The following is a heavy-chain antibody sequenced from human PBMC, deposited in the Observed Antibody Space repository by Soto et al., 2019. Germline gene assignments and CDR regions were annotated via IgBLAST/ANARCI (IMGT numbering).Heavy chain of an antibody. CDR2: IYSSGNT. Sequence: ETLSLTCSVSGGTISGYYWTWIQQPAGKGLEWIGRIYSSGNTKYNPSLQSRVTMSLDTSNNQFSLRLTSVTAADTAVYYCARGQRFSDWFDPWGQGTLVTVSS. D-gene: IGHD3-3*01. CDR1: GGTISGYY. CDR3: ARGQRFSDWFDP. V-gene: IGHV4-4*07. J-gene: IGHJ5*02.